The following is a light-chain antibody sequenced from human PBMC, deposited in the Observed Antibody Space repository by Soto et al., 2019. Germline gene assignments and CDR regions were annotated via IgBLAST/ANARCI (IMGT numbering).Light chain of an antibody. J-gene: IGLJ1*01. CDR2: EVS. V-gene: IGLV2-14*01. Sequence: QLVLTQPASVSGSPGQSITISCTGTSSDVGANNYVSWYQQQSGKAPKLLIHEVSNRPAGVSDRFSGSKSGNTASLTISGLQAEDEADYYCSAFATSRAYVFGIGTKVTVL. CDR3: SAFATSRAYV. CDR1: SSDVGANNY.